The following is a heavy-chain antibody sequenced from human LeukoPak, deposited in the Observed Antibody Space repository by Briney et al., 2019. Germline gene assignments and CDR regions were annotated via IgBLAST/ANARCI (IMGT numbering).Heavy chain of an antibody. D-gene: IGHD3-22*01. Sequence: SETLSLTCTVSGGSISSGSYYWSWIRQPPGKGLEWIGSIYHSGSTYYNPSLKSRVTISVDTSKNQFSLKLSSVTAADTAVYYCLKTLYYYDSSGYHAGGAFDIWGQRTMVTVSS. J-gene: IGHJ3*02. CDR3: LKTLYYYDSSGYHAGGAFDI. CDR2: IYHSGST. V-gene: IGHV4-39*03. CDR1: GGSISSGSYY.